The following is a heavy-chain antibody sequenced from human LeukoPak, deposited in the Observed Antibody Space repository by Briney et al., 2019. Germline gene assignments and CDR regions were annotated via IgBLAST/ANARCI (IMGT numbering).Heavy chain of an antibody. CDR1: GDSVSSKSAA. Sequence: SQTLSLTCAISGDSVSSKSAASNWIRQSPSRGLEWLGRTYYRSRWYNDYAVSMKSRIAINPDTSKNQFSLQLNSVTPEDTAVYYCARATFQQEVNWFDPWGQGTLVTVSS. CDR3: ARATFQQEVNWFDP. V-gene: IGHV6-1*01. J-gene: IGHJ5*02. D-gene: IGHD2/OR15-2a*01. CDR2: TYYRSRWYN.